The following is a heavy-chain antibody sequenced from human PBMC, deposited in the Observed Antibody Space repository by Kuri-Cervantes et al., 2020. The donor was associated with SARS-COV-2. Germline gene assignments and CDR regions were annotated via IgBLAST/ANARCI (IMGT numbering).Heavy chain of an antibody. J-gene: IGHJ6*03. CDR1: GGSISSYY. CDR2: IYHSGST. CDR3: ARNNRYCASTSCYRAHYMDV. Sequence: GSLRLSCTVSGGSISSYYWSWIRQPAGKGLEWIGSIYHSGSTYYNPSLKSRVTISVDTSKNQFSLKVSSVTAADTAVYYCARNNRYCASTSCYRAHYMDVWGKGTTVTVSS. D-gene: IGHD2-2*01. V-gene: IGHV4-4*07.